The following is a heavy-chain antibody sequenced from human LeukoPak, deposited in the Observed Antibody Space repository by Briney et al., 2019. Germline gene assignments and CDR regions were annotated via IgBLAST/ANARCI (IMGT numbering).Heavy chain of an antibody. CDR2: FDPEDGET. D-gene: IGHD6-6*01. CDR1: GYTLTELS. CDR3: ATVAAPGGAFDI. J-gene: IGHJ3*02. V-gene: IGHV1-24*01. Sequence: ASVKVSCKVSGYTLTELSMHWVRQAPGKGLEWMGGFDPEDGETIYAQKSQGRVTMTEDTSTDTAYMELSSLRSEDTAVYYCATVAAPGGAFDIWGQGTMVTVSS.